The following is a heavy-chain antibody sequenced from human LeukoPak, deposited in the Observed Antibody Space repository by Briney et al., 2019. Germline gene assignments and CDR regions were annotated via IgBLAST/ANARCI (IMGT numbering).Heavy chain of an antibody. CDR2: IYYSGST. Sequence: PSETLSLTCTVSGGSISSYYWSWIRQPPGKGLEWIGYIYYSGSTKYNPSLKSRVTISVDTSKNQFSLKLSSVTAADTAVYYCARLEPSGYLGYWGQGTLVTVSS. CDR1: GGSISSYY. J-gene: IGHJ4*02. CDR3: ARLEPSGYLGY. D-gene: IGHD5-12*01. V-gene: IGHV4-59*08.